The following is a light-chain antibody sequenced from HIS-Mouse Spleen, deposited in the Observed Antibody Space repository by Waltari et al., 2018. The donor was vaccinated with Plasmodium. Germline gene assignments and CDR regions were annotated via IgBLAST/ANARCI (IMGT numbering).Light chain of an antibody. J-gene: IGLJ1*01. CDR2: EGS. CDR1: TSDVGSDIL. V-gene: IGLV2-23*01. Sequence: QSALTQPASVSGSPGQSITLSFTGTTSDVGSDILVLWYQQPPGKAPKLMLYEGSKRPSGVSNRFSGSKSGNTASLTISGLQAEDEADYYCCSYAGSSTYVFGTGTKVTVL. CDR3: CSYAGSSTYV.